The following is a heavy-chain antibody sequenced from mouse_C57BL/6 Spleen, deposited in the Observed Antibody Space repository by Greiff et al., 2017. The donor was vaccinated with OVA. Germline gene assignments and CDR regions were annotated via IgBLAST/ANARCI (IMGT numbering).Heavy chain of an antibody. CDR1: GFTFSDYY. Sequence: EVHLVEPEGGLVQPGRSMKLSCTASGFTFSDYYMAWVRQVPEKGLEWVANINYDGSSTYYQDSLKSRFIITSEYAKNILYLQMSSLKSEDTATYYCVRGAYYEYEYYSMDYWGQGTSVTVSS. CDR2: INYDGSST. D-gene: IGHD2-10*01. CDR3: VRGAYYEYEYYSMDY. J-gene: IGHJ4*01. V-gene: IGHV5-16*01.